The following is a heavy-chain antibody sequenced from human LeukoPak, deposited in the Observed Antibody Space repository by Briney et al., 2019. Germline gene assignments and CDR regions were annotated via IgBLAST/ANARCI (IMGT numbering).Heavy chain of an antibody. D-gene: IGHD1-26*01. Sequence: GGSLRLSCSASGFTFSRYAMHWVRQAPGKGLEYVSGINDNGGRTHYGDSVKGRFSISRDNSKNTLHLQMSTLGAEDTALYYCVKDVGGSYAFDYWGQGILVTVAS. CDR1: GFTFSRYA. CDR2: INDNGGRT. V-gene: IGHV3-64D*09. J-gene: IGHJ4*02. CDR3: VKDVGGSYAFDY.